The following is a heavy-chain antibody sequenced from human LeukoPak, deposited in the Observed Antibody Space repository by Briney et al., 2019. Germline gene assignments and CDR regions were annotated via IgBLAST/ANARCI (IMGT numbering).Heavy chain of an antibody. V-gene: IGHV3-23*01. Sequence: GGSLRLSCAASGFTFSSYGMSWVRQAPGKGLEWVSAISGSGGSTYYADSVKGRFTISRDNSKNTLYLQMNSLRAEDTAVYYCAKAIVVVPAGDFDYRGQGTLVTVSS. J-gene: IGHJ4*02. CDR3: AKAIVVVPAGDFDY. CDR2: ISGSGGST. D-gene: IGHD2-2*01. CDR1: GFTFSSYG.